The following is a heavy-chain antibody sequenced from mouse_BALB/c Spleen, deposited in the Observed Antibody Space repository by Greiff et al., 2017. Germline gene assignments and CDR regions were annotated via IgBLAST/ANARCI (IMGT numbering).Heavy chain of an antibody. Sequence: VQLQQSGPGLVQPSQSLSITCTVSGFSLTSYGVHWVRQPPGKGLEWLGVIWAGGSTNYNSALMSRLSISKDNSKSQVFLKMNSLQTDDTAMYYCARDFHYYAMDYWGQGTSVTVSS. CDR2: IWAGGST. CDR3: ARDFHYYAMDY. V-gene: IGHV2-9*02. CDR1: GFSLTSYG. J-gene: IGHJ4*01.